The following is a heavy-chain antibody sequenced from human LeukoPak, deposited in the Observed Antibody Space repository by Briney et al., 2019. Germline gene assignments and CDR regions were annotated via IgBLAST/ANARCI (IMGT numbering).Heavy chain of an antibody. J-gene: IGHJ3*02. Sequence: PGGSLRLSCAASGFTFSDYYMSWIRQAPGKGLEWVSYISSSGSTIYYADSVKGRSTISRDNAKNSLYLQMNSLRAEDTAVYYCARDRSIVVVPAAIPEDAFDIWGQGTMVTVSS. CDR3: ARDRSIVVVPAAIPEDAFDI. CDR1: GFTFSDYY. D-gene: IGHD2-2*02. CDR2: ISSSGSTI. V-gene: IGHV3-11*04.